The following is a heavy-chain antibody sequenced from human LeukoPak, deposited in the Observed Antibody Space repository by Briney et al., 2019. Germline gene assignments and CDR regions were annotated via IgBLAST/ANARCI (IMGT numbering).Heavy chain of an antibody. CDR1: GFTFSSYW. CDR3: ARGNSSSWYNPFYYYYYMDV. D-gene: IGHD6-13*01. CDR2: IKQDGSEK. Sequence: PGGSLRLSCAASGFTFSSYWMSWVRQAPGKGLEWVANIKQDGSEKYYVDSVKGRFTISRDNAKNSLYLQMNSLRAEDTAVYYCARGNSSSWYNPFYYYYYMDVWGKGTTVTVSS. V-gene: IGHV3-7*01. J-gene: IGHJ6*03.